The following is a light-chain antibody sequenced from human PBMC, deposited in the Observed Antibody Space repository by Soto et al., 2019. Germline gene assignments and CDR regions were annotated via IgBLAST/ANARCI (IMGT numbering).Light chain of an antibody. Sequence: QSALTQPASVSGSPGQSITISCTGTSSDIGGYNYVSWYQHHPGKAPKLMIYEVSNRPSGVSNRFSGSKSGNTASLTISGLPAEDEADYYFTSYTTSSTLVFGGGTKLTVL. J-gene: IGLJ3*02. CDR2: EVS. V-gene: IGLV2-14*01. CDR3: TSYTTSSTLV. CDR1: SSDIGGYNY.